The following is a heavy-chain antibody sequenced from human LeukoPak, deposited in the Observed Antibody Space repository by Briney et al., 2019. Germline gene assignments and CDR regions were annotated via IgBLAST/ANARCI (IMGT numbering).Heavy chain of an antibody. J-gene: IGHJ4*02. CDR3: AKDECYYDSSGFYPFDY. Sequence: PGGPLRPSCAAPGSTFSSYAMSWVPQAPGKGPEWVSAISGSGGSTYYADPAKGRFTMSRDNSKNALYLQMNSLRAEDTAVYYCAKDECYYDSSGFYPFDYWGPGTLVTASS. CDR1: GSTFSSYA. V-gene: IGHV3-23*01. D-gene: IGHD3-22*01. CDR2: ISGSGGST.